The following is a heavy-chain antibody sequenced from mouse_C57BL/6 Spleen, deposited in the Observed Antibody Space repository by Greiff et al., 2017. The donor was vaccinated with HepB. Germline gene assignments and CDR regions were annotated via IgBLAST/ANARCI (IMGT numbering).Heavy chain of an antibody. CDR2: INPNKCGT. CDR3: SRLTGTRGFAY. CDR1: GYTFTDYN. D-gene: IGHD4-1*01. Sequence: EVQLQQSGPELVKPGASVKIPCKASGYTFTDYNMDWVKQSHGKSLEWIGDINPNKCGTSYNQKFKGKATLTVDKSSSTAYMELRSLTSEDTAVYYWSRLTGTRGFAYWGQGTLVTVSA. J-gene: IGHJ3*01. V-gene: IGHV1-18*01.